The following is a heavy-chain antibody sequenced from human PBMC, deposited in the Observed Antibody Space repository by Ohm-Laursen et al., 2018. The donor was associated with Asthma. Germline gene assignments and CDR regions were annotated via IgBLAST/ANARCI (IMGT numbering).Heavy chain of an antibody. Sequence: SLRLSCAASGFTFSSYCMSWVRQAPGKGLEWVANIKQDGSEKYYVDSVKGRFTISRDNAKNSLYLQMNSLRAKDTAVYYCARDLGSFDYWGQGTLVTVSS. V-gene: IGHV3-7*01. CDR1: GFTFSSYC. CDR3: ARDLGSFDY. D-gene: IGHD3-10*01. CDR2: IKQDGSEK. J-gene: IGHJ4*02.